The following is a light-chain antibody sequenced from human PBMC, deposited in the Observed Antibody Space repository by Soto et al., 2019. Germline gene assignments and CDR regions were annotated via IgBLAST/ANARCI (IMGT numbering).Light chain of an antibody. Sequence: QSVLTQPPSVSGAPGQRVTISCTGSSSNIGAGYDVHWYQQLPGTAPKLLMYENTNRPIGVPDRFSGSKSGTSASLAITGLQAEDEADYYRQSYDNSLNIYVFGPGTKVTVL. J-gene: IGLJ1*01. CDR3: QSYDNSLNIYV. CDR2: ENT. V-gene: IGLV1-40*01. CDR1: SSNIGAGYD.